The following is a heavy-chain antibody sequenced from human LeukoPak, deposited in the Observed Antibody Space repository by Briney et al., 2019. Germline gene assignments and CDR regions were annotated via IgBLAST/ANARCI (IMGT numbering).Heavy chain of an antibody. V-gene: IGHV4-34*01. Sequence: SETLSLTCAVYGGSFSGYYWSWIRQPPGKGLEWIGEINHSGSTNYNPSLKSRVTISVDTSKNQFSLKLSSVTAADTAVYYCARHRRDGYNYVDYWGQGTLVTASS. CDR2: INHSGST. J-gene: IGHJ4*02. CDR1: GGSFSGYY. CDR3: ARHRRDGYNYVDY. D-gene: IGHD5-12*01.